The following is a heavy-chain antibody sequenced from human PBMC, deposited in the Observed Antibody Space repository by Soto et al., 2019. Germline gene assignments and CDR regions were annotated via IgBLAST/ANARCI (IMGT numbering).Heavy chain of an antibody. D-gene: IGHD3-16*01. CDR2: TNPDGSEK. CDR1: GFSFSTSW. J-gene: IGHJ4*02. CDR3: ASWGHSLND. V-gene: IGHV3-7*01. Sequence: GGSLRLSCAASGFSFSTSWMNWVRRAPGKGLEWVANTNPDGSEKYYVDSVEGRFIISRDNARNSLYLEMNSLRGEDTAIYYCASWGHSLNDWGRGTLVTVSS.